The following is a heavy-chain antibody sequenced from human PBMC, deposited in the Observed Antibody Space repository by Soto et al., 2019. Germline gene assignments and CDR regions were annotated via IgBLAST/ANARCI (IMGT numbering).Heavy chain of an antibody. CDR3: ASSVLVPSTMNYFDF. CDR1: GGTFSSYA. Sequence: GASVKVSCKASGGTFSSYAISWVRQAPGQGLEWMGGIIPIFGTANYAQKFQGRVTITADESTSTAYMELSSLKATDTAMYYCASSVLVPSTMNYFDFWGQGTLVTVSS. CDR2: IIPIFGTA. J-gene: IGHJ4*02. D-gene: IGHD1-26*01. V-gene: IGHV1-69*13.